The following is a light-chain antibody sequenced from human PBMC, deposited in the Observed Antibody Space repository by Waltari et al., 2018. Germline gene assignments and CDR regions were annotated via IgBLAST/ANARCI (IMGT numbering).Light chain of an antibody. CDR2: GIS. Sequence: QSVLTQPPSVSGAPGQRVTISCTGSSPNIGAGHHVHWHQQLPGTAPKLLIYGISNRPSGVPDRFSGSKSGTSASLAITGLQAEDEADYYCQSYDSSLSLGVVFGGGTKLTVL. J-gene: IGLJ2*01. CDR3: QSYDSSLSLGVV. V-gene: IGLV1-40*01. CDR1: SPNIGAGHH.